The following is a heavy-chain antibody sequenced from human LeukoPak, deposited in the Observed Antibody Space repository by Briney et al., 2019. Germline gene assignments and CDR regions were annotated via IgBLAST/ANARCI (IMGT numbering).Heavy chain of an antibody. CDR2: IYSGGKT. CDR1: GFTVNSNY. D-gene: IGHD3-22*01. V-gene: IGHV3-53*01. J-gene: IGHJ4*02. Sequence: GGSLGLSCAASGFTVNSNYMSWVRQAPGKGLEWVSVIYSGGKTNYADSVKGRFTISRDNSKNTLYLQMNSLRAEDAAVYYCARGVANYYDSSGYQNWGQGTLVTVSS. CDR3: ARGVANYYDSSGYQN.